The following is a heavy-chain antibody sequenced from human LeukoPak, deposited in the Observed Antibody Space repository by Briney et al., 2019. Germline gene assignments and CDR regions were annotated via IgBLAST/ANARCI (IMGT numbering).Heavy chain of an antibody. CDR1: GYTFTGYY. CDR2: INPNSGGT. CDR3: ASIAAAGSFDY. J-gene: IGHJ4*02. D-gene: IGHD6-13*01. V-gene: IGHV1-2*06. Sequence: ASVKVSCKTSGYTFTGYYMHWVRQAPGQGLELMGRINPNSGGTNYSQKFQGRVTMTRDTSISTAYMELSRLRSDDTAVYYCASIAAAGSFDYWGQGTLVTVSS.